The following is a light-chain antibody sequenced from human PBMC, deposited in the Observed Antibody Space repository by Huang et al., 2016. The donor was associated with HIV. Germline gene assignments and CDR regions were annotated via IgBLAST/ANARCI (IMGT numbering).Light chain of an antibody. J-gene: IGKJ5*01. CDR1: QSISNY. CDR2: DAS. Sequence: EIVLTQSPATLSLSPGERATLSCRASQSISNYLIWYQQKPGQAPRLLSYDASNRATGIPARFSGRGSGTDFNLTISSLEPEDFAIYYCQHRRTWPPVTFGQGTRLDI. CDR3: QHRRTWPPVT. V-gene: IGKV3-11*01.